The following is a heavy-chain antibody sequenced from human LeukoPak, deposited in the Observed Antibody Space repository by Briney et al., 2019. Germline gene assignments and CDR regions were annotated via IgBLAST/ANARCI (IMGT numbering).Heavy chain of an antibody. CDR1: GFTFSNYA. V-gene: IGHV3-23*01. Sequence: PGGSLRLSCTVSGFTFSNYAMSWVRQAPGEGLEWVSAITPSGGDTYHADSVRGRFTISRDNSKNTLYLQMNSLRAEDTAIYYCAKGSTSSRPYYFDYWGQGTLVTVSS. CDR2: ITPSGGDT. D-gene: IGHD2/OR15-2a*01. J-gene: IGHJ4*02. CDR3: AKGSTSSRPYYFDY.